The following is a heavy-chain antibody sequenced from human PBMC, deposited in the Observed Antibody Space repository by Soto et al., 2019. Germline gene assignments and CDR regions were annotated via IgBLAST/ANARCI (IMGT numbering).Heavy chain of an antibody. CDR3: ARDKEYYYGSGSPPNSLDY. CDR1: GFTFSSYS. J-gene: IGHJ4*02. V-gene: IGHV3-21*01. D-gene: IGHD3-10*01. CDR2: ISSSSSYI. Sequence: GGSLRLSCAASGFTFSSYSMNWVRQAPGKGLEWVPSISSSSSYIYYADSVKGRFTISRDNAKNSLYLQMNSLRAEDTAVYYCARDKEYYYGSGSPPNSLDYWGQGTLVTVSS.